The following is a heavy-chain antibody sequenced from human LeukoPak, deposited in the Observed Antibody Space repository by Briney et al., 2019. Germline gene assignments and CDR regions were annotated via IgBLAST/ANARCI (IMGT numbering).Heavy chain of an antibody. V-gene: IGHV3-23*01. J-gene: IGHJ4*02. CDR1: GSNFNSYA. Sequence: GGSLRLSCAASGSNFNSYAMSWVRQAPGKGLEWVSTISSSGGSTYYADSVKGRFTISRDNSKNTLYLQMNSLRAEDTAVYYCAKVVGATTRGYFDYWGQGTLVTVSS. CDR2: ISSSGGST. D-gene: IGHD1-26*01. CDR3: AKVVGATTRGYFDY.